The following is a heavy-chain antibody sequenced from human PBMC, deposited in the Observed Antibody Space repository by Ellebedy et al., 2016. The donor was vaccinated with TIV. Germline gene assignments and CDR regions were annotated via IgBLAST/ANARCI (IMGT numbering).Heavy chain of an antibody. CDR3: ARSLPLEYCSGGTCYGY. V-gene: IGHV1-18*04. J-gene: IGHJ4*02. Sequence: AASVKVSCKTSGYTFTNFGINWLRQAPGQGLEWMGWISADNGNTNYARKFQGSVTMTTDTSTSTVNVELRSLRSDDTAVYYCARSLPLEYCSGGTCYGYWGQGTLVTVSS. CDR2: ISADNGNT. CDR1: GYTFTNFG. D-gene: IGHD2-15*01.